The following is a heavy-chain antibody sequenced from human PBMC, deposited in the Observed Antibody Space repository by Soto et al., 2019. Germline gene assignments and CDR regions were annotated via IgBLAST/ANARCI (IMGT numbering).Heavy chain of an antibody. D-gene: IGHD3-22*01. CDR1: GDSISNSRFY. Sequence: SEPLSLTSSVSGDSISNSRFYWAWIRQPPGEGLEWIGSIYHTGNAYYNPSLKSRVTISVDTSKNQFSLKLTSVTAADAALYYCARDFFDSSDYTTNWFDPWGQGTLVTVS. V-gene: IGHV4-39*01. CDR2: IYHTGNA. J-gene: IGHJ5*02. CDR3: ARDFFDSSDYTTNWFDP.